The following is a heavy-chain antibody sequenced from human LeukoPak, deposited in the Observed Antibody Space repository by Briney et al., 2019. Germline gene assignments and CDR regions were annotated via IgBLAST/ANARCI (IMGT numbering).Heavy chain of an antibody. D-gene: IGHD5-24*01. CDR2: INHSGST. V-gene: IGHV4-34*01. CDR1: GFTFSSYW. J-gene: IGHJ5*02. Sequence: GSLRLSCAASGFTFSSYWMSWVRQPPGKGLEWLGEINHSGSTNYNPSLKSRVTISVDTSKSHFSLKLSSVTAADTAVYYCARRGRWLQWLDPWGQGTLVTVSS. CDR3: ARRGRWLQWLDP.